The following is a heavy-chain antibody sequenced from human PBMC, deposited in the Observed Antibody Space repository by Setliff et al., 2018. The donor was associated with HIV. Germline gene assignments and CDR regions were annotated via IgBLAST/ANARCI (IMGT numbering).Heavy chain of an antibody. V-gene: IGHV3-23*01. J-gene: IGHJ3*02. CDR2: ISDSGGST. CDR1: GFTFGDYA. Sequence: HPGGSLRLSCTASGFTFGDYAMSWVRQAPGKGLEWVSAISDSGGSTYYADSVKGRFTISRDNAKNSLYLQMNSLRAEDTAVYYCARGGAGRTFIDAFDIWGQGTMVTVS. CDR3: ARGGAGRTFIDAFDI. D-gene: IGHD6-19*01.